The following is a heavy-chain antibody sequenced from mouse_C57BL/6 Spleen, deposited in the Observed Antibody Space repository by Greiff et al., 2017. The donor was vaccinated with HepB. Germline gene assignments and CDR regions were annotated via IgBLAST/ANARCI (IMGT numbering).Heavy chain of an antibody. D-gene: IGHD2-4*01. Sequence: EVKLVESGGGLVQPGGSLSLSCAASGFTFTDYYMSWVRQPPGKALEWLGFIRNKANGYTTEYSASVKGRFTISRDNSQSILYLQMNALRAEDSATYYCARLYDYGMDYWGQGTSVTVSS. CDR1: GFTFTDYY. V-gene: IGHV7-3*01. CDR2: IRNKANGYTT. J-gene: IGHJ4*01. CDR3: ARLYDYGMDY.